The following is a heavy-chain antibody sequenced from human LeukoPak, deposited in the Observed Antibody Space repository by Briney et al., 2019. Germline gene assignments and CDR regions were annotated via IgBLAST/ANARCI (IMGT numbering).Heavy chain of an antibody. CDR2: INPSGGST. CDR3: ARSEVGTMYLGDAFDI. Sequence: ASVKVSCKASGYTFTGYYMHWVRQAPGQGLEWMGIINPSGGSTSYAQKFQGRVTMTRDTSTSTVYMELYSLRSEDTAVYYCARSEVGTMYLGDAFDIWGQGTMVTVSS. V-gene: IGHV1-46*01. J-gene: IGHJ3*02. D-gene: IGHD1-26*01. CDR1: GYTFTGYY.